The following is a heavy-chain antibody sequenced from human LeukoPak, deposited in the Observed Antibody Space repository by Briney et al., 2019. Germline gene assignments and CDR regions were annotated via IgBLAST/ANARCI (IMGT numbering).Heavy chain of an antibody. CDR3: ARGLGGIAAAGTAFDY. Sequence: ASVKVSCKASGFTFTGYYMHWVRQAPGQGLEWMGWINPNSGGTNYAQKLQGRVTMTTDTSTSTAYMELRSLRSDDTAVYYCARGLGGIAAAGTAFDYWGQGTLVTVSS. CDR1: GFTFTGYY. J-gene: IGHJ4*02. V-gene: IGHV1-2*02. CDR2: INPNSGGT. D-gene: IGHD6-13*01.